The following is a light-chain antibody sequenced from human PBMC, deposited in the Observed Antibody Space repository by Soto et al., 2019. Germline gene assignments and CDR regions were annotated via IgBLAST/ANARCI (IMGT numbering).Light chain of an antibody. CDR2: GAS. V-gene: IGKV3-15*01. Sequence: EIVMTQSPATLSVSPGERATLSCRASQSVSSDLAWYQHKPGQAPRLLIYGASTRATGIPARFSGRGSGTELTLIISSLQSEDFAVYYCQQYNNWPQTFGQGTKVDIK. CDR1: QSVSSD. J-gene: IGKJ1*01. CDR3: QQYNNWPQT.